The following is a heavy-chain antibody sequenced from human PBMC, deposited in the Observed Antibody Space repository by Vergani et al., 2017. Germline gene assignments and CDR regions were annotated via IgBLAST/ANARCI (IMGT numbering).Heavy chain of an antibody. CDR3: TRQPQEGASDPPSVPT. CDR2: IYHSGST. D-gene: IGHD1-26*01. V-gene: IGHV4-38-2*01. J-gene: IGHJ4*02. CDR1: GYSIRNGYY. Sequence: QVQLQESGPGLVEPSETLSLTCAVSGYSIRNGYYWGWIRQPPGKGLEGIGSIYHSGSTHYNPSLKSRVTISVDTSKNDFSLKVTSVTAADTAVYYCTRQPQEGASDPPSVPTWGQG.